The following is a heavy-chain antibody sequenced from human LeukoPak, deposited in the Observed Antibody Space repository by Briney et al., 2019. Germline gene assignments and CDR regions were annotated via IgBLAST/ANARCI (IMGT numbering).Heavy chain of an antibody. D-gene: IGHD2-21*02. CDR1: GFTFSNYG. CDR3: VRDGTGCGGDCYSDY. CDR2: ITSSADYT. V-gene: IGHV3-23*01. Sequence: GGSLRLSCAASGFTFSNYGMSWVRQAPGKGLEWVSAITSSADYTYYADSVKGRFTISRDNSKNALYLQMNSLRVEDTAVYYCVRDGTGCGGDCYSDYWGQGTLLTVSS. J-gene: IGHJ4*02.